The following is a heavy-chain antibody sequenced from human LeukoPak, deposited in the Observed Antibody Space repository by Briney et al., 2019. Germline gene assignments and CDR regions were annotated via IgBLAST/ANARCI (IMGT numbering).Heavy chain of an antibody. V-gene: IGHV3-23*01. D-gene: IGHD2-2*01. CDR2: ISGSGGST. CDR1: GFTFSSYA. CDR3: AKYLPNQLLKD. Sequence: GGSLRLSCAASGFTFSSYAMSWVRQAPGKGLEWVSVISGSGGSTYCADSVKGRFTISGDNSKNTLYLQMNSLRAEDTAVYYCAKYLPNQLLKDWGQGTLVTVSS. J-gene: IGHJ4*02.